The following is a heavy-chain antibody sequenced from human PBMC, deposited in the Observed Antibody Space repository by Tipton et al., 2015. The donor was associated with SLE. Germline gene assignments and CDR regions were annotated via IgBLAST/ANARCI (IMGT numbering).Heavy chain of an antibody. D-gene: IGHD3-10*01. V-gene: IGHV4-39*01. J-gene: IGHJ4*02. CDR3: AKETSPRGGFDY. CDR1: GGFISSNSYY. Sequence: GLVKPSETLSLTCTVSGGFISSNSYYWGWIRQPQGKGLEWIGAIYNTGSTFYSPSLKSRVTLSIATSKTQFSLRLSSVTAADTAVYYCAKETSPRGGFDYWGQGTLVTVSA. CDR2: IYNTGST.